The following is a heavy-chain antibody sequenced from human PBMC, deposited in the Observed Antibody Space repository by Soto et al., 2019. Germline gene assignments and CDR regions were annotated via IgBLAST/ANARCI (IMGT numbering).Heavy chain of an antibody. Sequence: SETLSLTCTVSGGSISTYYWSWIRQPPGKGLEWIGYIYYSGSTNYNPSLKSRVTISEDASKNQFSLKLSSVTAADTAVYYCARGKFPFTFDYWGQRTLVTVSS. CDR2: IYYSGST. CDR3: ARGKFPFTFDY. J-gene: IGHJ4*02. CDR1: GGSISTYY. V-gene: IGHV4-59*01. D-gene: IGHD3-10*01.